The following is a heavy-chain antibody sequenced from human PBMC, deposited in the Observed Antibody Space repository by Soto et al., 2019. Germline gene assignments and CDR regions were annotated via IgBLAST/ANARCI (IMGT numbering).Heavy chain of an antibody. CDR2: IKSKTDGGTT. Sequence: GGSLRLSCAASGFTFSKAWMSWVRQAPGKGLEWVGRIKSKTDGGTTDCAAPVKGRFTISRDDSKNTLYLQMNSLKTEDTAVYYCTTHEREGSLDYWGQGTLVTVSS. V-gene: IGHV3-15*01. CDR3: TTHEREGSLDY. J-gene: IGHJ4*02. CDR1: GFTFSKAW.